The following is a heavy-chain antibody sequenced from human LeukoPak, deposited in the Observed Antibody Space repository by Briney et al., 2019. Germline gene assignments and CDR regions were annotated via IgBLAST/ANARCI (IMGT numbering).Heavy chain of an antibody. J-gene: IGHJ4*02. Sequence: GGSLRLSCAASGFSFSTYWMTWVRQAPGKGLEWVANIKQDGSDKRYVDSVKGRFTISRDNAKNSLYLQMNSLRAEDTAVYYCARAYYDSSGYYYFDYWGQGTLVTVSS. CDR2: IKQDGSDK. D-gene: IGHD3-22*01. CDR3: ARAYYDSSGYYYFDY. V-gene: IGHV3-7*01. CDR1: GFSFSTYW.